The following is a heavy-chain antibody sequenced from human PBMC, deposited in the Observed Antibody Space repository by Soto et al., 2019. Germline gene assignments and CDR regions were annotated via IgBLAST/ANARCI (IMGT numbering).Heavy chain of an antibody. CDR1: GDTFSSYT. CDR2: IIPVLGTT. Sequence: QVQLVQSGAEVKKPGSSVKVSCRASGDTFSSYTVNWVRQAPGRGLQWLGRIIPVLGTTDHAQKFKGRVTITADKSTTIVYMELSSLRSEDRAVYYCARRRYCGYDCYHKHYYGMDVWGQGTTVTVAS. D-gene: IGHD2-21*02. J-gene: IGHJ6*02. CDR3: ARRRYCGYDCYHKHYYGMDV. V-gene: IGHV1-69*08.